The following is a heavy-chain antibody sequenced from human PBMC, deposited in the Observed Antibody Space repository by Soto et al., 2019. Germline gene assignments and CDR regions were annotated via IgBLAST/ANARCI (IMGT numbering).Heavy chain of an antibody. V-gene: IGHV3-30-3*01. CDR2: ISYDGSNK. CDR1: GFTFSSYA. CDR3: ARANLAYCGGDCYTALVH. J-gene: IGHJ4*02. Sequence: QVQLVESGGGVVQPGRSLRLSCAASGFTFSSYAMHWVRQAPGKGLEWVAVISYDGSNKYYADSVKGRFTISRDNSKNTLYLQMNSLRAEDTAVYYCARANLAYCGGDCYTALVHWGQGTLVTVSS. D-gene: IGHD2-21*02.